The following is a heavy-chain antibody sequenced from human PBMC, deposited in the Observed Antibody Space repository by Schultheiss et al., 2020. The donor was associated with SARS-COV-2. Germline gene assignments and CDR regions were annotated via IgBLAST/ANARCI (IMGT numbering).Heavy chain of an antibody. CDR2: ISGSGGST. J-gene: IGHJ4*02. CDR3: AKDMVRGLNPAFDY. V-gene: IGHV3-23*01. CDR1: GFTFSSYA. D-gene: IGHD3-10*01. Sequence: GGSLRLSCAASGFTFSSYAMSWVRQAPGQGLEWVSAISGSGGSTYYADSVKGRFTISRDNSKNTLYLQMNSLRAEDTAVYYCAKDMVRGLNPAFDYWGQGTLVTVSS.